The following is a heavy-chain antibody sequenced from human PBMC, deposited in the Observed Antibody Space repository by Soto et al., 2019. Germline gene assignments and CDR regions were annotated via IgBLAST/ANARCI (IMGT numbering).Heavy chain of an antibody. Sequence: SETLSLTCAVYGGSFSGYYWSWIRQPPGKGMEWIGEINHSGSTNYNPSLKSRVTISVDTSKNQFSLKLSSVTAADTAVYYCARRRGHSYGIDPWGQGTLVTVSS. CDR1: GGSFSGYY. CDR3: ARRRGHSYGIDP. J-gene: IGHJ5*02. V-gene: IGHV4-34*01. CDR2: INHSGST. D-gene: IGHD5-18*01.